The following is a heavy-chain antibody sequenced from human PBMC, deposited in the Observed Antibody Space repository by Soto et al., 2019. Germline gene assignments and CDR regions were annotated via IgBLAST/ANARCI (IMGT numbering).Heavy chain of an antibody. J-gene: IGHJ6*02. CDR2: IIPIFGTA. CDR3: ARGLIFRVEPDADYGMDA. D-gene: IGHD3-3*01. CDR1: GGTFSSYA. Sequence: QVQLVQSGAEVKKPGSSVKVSCKASGGTFSSYAISWVRQAPGQGLEWMGGIIPIFGTANYAQKFQGRVTITADKSKSTAYMELSSLRSEDTAVYYCARGLIFRVEPDADYGMDAWGHGTTVTVSS. V-gene: IGHV1-69*14.